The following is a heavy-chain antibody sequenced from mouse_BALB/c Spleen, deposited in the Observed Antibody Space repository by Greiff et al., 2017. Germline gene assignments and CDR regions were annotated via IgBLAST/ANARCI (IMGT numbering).Heavy chain of an antibody. Sequence: EVKVVESGGGLVKPGGSLKLSCAASGYTFSSYAMSWVRQTPEKRLEWVASISSGGSTYYPDSVKGRFTISRDNSRNILYLQMRSLRSEDTAMYYCARGGYGYEDFDYWGQGTTLTVSS. V-gene: IGHV5-6-5*01. CDR3: ARGGYGYEDFDY. CDR1: GYTFSSYA. CDR2: ISSGGST. D-gene: IGHD1-2*01. J-gene: IGHJ2*01.